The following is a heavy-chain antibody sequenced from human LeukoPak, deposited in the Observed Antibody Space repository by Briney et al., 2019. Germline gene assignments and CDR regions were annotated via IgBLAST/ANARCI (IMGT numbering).Heavy chain of an antibody. CDR2: ISSGGANT. D-gene: IGHD1-7*01. CDR3: ARNELRVVY. CDR1: GFTFSTSP. J-gene: IGHJ4*02. V-gene: IGHV3-23*01. Sequence: GGSLRLSCAASGFTFSTSPMTLVREGPGKGLEWVSTISSGGANTYYADSVKGRFTISRDNSKNTVYLQRNSRRDDDVAIYYSARNELRVVYWGQGTVVTVSS.